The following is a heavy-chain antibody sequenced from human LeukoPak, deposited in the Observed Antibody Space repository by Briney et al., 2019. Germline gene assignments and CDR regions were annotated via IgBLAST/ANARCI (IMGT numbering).Heavy chain of an antibody. CDR2: ISGSGGST. Sequence: GGSLRLSCAASGFTFSSYAMSWVRQAPGKGLEWVSAISGSGGSTYYADSVKGRFTISRDNSKNTLYLQMNSLRAEDTAVYYCAKVPLSDIVATAWSYWGQGTLVTVSS. D-gene: IGHD5-12*01. V-gene: IGHV3-23*01. CDR3: AKVPLSDIVATAWSY. CDR1: GFTFSSYA. J-gene: IGHJ4*02.